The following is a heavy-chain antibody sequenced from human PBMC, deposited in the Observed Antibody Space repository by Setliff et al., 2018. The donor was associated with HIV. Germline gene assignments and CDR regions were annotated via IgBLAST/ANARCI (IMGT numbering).Heavy chain of an antibody. Sequence: LSLTCTVSGGSISNSSYYWSWIRQPAGKGLEWIGRIYTSGSTNYNPSLKSRVTISVDTSKNQFSLKLSSVTAADTAVYYCASSDANYYDSSGYPGAFDIWGQGTMVTVSS. D-gene: IGHD3-22*01. CDR2: IYTSGST. CDR1: GGSISNSSYY. J-gene: IGHJ3*02. V-gene: IGHV4-61*02. CDR3: ASSDANYYDSSGYPGAFDI.